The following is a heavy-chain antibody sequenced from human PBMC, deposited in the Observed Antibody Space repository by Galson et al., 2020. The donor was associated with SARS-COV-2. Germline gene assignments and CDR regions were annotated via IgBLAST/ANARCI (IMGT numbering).Heavy chain of an antibody. D-gene: IGHD2-21*02. Sequence: SVKVSCKASGGTFSSYAISWVRQAPGQGLEWMGGIIPIFGTANYAQKFQGRVTITADESTSTAYMELSSLRSEDTAVYYCARLGVTAGGDYYYGMDVWGQGTKVTVSS. V-gene: IGHV1-69*13. J-gene: IGHJ6*02. CDR3: ARLGVTAGGDYYYGMDV. CDR2: IIPIFGTA. CDR1: GGTFSSYA.